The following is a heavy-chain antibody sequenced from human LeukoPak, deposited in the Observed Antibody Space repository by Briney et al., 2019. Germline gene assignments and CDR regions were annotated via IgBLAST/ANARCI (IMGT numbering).Heavy chain of an antibody. J-gene: IGHJ4*03. CDR3: ATRSSTLAAARCFDV. D-gene: IGHD6-6*01. V-gene: IGHV4-34*01. CDR1: GESFSAYF. Sequence: ETLSLTCAVHGESFSAYFWSWIRQVPGKGLEWIGEIDHRGSSNYNPPLKSRATISVDTSKNHFSLSLTSVTAADTAVYYCATRSSTLAAARCFDVWGQGTVVTVSS. CDR2: IDHRGSS.